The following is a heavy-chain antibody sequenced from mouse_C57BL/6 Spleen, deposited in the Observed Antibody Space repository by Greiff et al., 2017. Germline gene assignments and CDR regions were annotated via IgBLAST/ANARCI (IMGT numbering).Heavy chain of an antibody. V-gene: IGHV1-82*01. D-gene: IGHD1-1*01. J-gene: IGHJ4*01. CDR1: GYAFSSSW. CDR2: IYPGDGDT. Sequence: VQLQQSGPELVKPGASVKISCKASGYAFSSSWMNWVKQRPGKGLEWIGRIYPGDGDTNYNGKFKGKATLTADKSSSTAYMQLSSLTSEDSAVYFCAREGTTVVPYCYAMDYWGQGTSVTVSS. CDR3: AREGTTVVPYCYAMDY.